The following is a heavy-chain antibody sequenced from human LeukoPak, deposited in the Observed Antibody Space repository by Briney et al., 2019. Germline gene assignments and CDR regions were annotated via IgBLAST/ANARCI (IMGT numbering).Heavy chain of an antibody. Sequence: GGSLRLSCAASGFTFGSYGMNWVRQAPGKGLEWVSSISRSGGYTSYADSVKGRFTISRDNAKKSLYLQMNSLRAEDTAVYYCARGSKWYGLGSYAHWGEGTLVTVSS. D-gene: IGHD3-16*01. V-gene: IGHV3-21*01. CDR2: ISRSGGYT. CDR3: ARGSKWYGLGSYAH. J-gene: IGHJ4*02. CDR1: GFTFGSYG.